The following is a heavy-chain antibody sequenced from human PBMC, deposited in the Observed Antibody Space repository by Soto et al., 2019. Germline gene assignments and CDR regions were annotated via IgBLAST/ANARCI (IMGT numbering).Heavy chain of an antibody. Sequence: QVHPVQSGAEVKKPGSSVKVSCRPSGGTFSSNGVSWVRQAPGLGLEWMGRIIPFLGTTNYAEKFQDRVTITADTSTNTAYMDLISLRSEDTAVYYCAREGYSSSSSYSFLDSWGQGTLVTVSS. D-gene: IGHD6-6*01. CDR1: GGTFSSNG. CDR2: IIPFLGTT. J-gene: IGHJ4*02. V-gene: IGHV1-69*06. CDR3: AREGYSSSSSYSFLDS.